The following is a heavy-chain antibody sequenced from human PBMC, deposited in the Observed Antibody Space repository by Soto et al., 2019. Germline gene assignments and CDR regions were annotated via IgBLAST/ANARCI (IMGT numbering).Heavy chain of an antibody. J-gene: IGHJ6*02. CDR3: ARDMVRGVILGHYHDAMEA. CDR1: GGSFSGYY. D-gene: IGHD3-10*01. V-gene: IGHV4-34*01. CDR2: INHSGST. Sequence: SETLSVTCAVYGGSFSGYYWSWIRQPPGKGLEWIGEINHSGSTNYNPSLKSRVTISVDTSKNQFSLKLSSVAAADTAVYYCARDMVRGVILGHYHDAMEAWGQGTTVT.